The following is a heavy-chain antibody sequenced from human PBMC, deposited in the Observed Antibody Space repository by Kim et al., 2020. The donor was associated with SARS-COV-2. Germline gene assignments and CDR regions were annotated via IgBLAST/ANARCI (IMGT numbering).Heavy chain of an antibody. J-gene: IGHJ6*02. CDR2: ISGSGGST. CDR3: ATASPDRGSYYYYYGMDV. Sequence: GGSLRLSCAASGFTFSSYAMSWVRQAPGKGLEWVSAISGSGGSTYYADSVKGRFTISRDNSKNTLYLQMNSLRAEDTAVYYCATASPDRGSYYYYYGMDVWGQGTTVTVSS. CDR1: GFTFSSYA. V-gene: IGHV3-23*01. D-gene: IGHD1-26*01.